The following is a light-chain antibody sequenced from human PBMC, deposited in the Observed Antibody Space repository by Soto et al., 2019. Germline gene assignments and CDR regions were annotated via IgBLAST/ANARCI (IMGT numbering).Light chain of an antibody. J-gene: IGLJ2*01. CDR3: RSSAGNDTLA. V-gene: IGLV2-11*01. Sequence: QSALTQPRSVSESPGQSVTISCTGTSSDVGGYNYVSWYQHHPGKAPQLMIYDVTKRPSGVPDRFSGSKSGNTASLTISGLLAEDEGYYFCRSSAGNDTLAVGGGTKLTLL. CDR2: DVT. CDR1: SSDVGGYNY.